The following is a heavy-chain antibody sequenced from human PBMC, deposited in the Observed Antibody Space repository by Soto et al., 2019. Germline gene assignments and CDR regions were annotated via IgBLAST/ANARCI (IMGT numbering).Heavy chain of an antibody. Sequence: ASVKVSCKASGYTFTSYGIIWVRQAPGQGLEWMGWISVYNGNTNYAQKLQGRVTMTTDTSTSTAYMELRSLRSDDTAVYYWARVSDFWICYSNPVHYWGQVTLVTVSS. V-gene: IGHV1-18*01. CDR2: ISVYNGNT. D-gene: IGHD3-3*01. CDR1: GYTFTSYG. J-gene: IGHJ4*02. CDR3: ARVSDFWICYSNPVHY.